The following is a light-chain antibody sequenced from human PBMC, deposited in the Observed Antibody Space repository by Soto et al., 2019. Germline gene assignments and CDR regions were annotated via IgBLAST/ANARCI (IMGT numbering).Light chain of an antibody. V-gene: IGKV3-20*01. CDR1: QSISSY. CDR3: QHYYTSYTT. CDR2: GAS. J-gene: IGKJ1*01. Sequence: FTQVPSPPSVSPRPKVPLSSRASQSISSYLAWYQQRPGQPSRLLIFGASTRATGIPDRFSGSGSGTDFTLTISRLEPEDFAVYYCQHYYTSYTTFGQGTKVDIK.